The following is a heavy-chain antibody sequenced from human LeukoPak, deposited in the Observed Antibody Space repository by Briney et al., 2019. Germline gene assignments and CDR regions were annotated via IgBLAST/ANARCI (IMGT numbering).Heavy chain of an antibody. CDR2: IYYSGST. CDR3: ARYFWPPAPFDY. V-gene: IGHV4-30-4*08. CDR1: GGSISSGDYY. D-gene: IGHD3-16*01. Sequence: PSETLSLTCTVSGGSISSGDYYWSWIRQPPGKGLEWIGYIYYSGSTYYNPSLKSRVTISVDTSKNQFSLKLSSVTAADTAVYYCARYFWPPAPFDYWGQGTLVTVSS. J-gene: IGHJ4*02.